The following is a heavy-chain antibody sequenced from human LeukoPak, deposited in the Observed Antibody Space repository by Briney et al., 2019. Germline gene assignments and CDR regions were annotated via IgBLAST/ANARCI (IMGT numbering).Heavy chain of an antibody. D-gene: IGHD6-13*01. CDR3: ARDLHPPGIAAAGN. CDR2: IWYDGSNK. J-gene: IGHJ4*02. Sequence: GGSLRLSCAASGFTFSSYGMHWVRQAPGKGLEWVAVIWYDGSNKYYADSVKGRFTISRDNSKNTLYLQMNSLRAEDTAVYYCARDLHPPGIAAAGNWGQGTLVTVSS. V-gene: IGHV3-33*01. CDR1: GFTFSSYG.